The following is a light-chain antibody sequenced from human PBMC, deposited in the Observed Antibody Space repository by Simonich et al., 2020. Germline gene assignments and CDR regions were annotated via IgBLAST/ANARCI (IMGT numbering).Light chain of an antibody. CDR2: DVI. J-gene: IGLJ3*02. V-gene: IGLV2-11*01. CDR1: SSDVGGYNY. CDR3: CSYAGSYTWV. Sequence: QSALTQPRSVSGSPGQSVTFSCTGTSSDVGGYNYVSWYQQHPGKAPKLMLYDVIKRPTGVPDRFPGSKSGNTASLTISGHQAEDEADYYCCSYAGSYTWVFGGGTKLTVL.